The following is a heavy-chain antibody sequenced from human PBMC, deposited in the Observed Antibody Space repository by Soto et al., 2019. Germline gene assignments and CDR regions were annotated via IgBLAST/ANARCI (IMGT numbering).Heavy chain of an antibody. CDR2: IYYSGST. J-gene: IGHJ4*02. Sequence: SETLSLTCTVSGGSISSYYWSWIRQPPGKGLEWIGYIYYSGSTNYDPSLKSRVTISVDTSKNQFSLKLSSVTAADTAVYYCASLAGDHDYWGQGTLVTVSS. CDR1: GGSISSYY. CDR3: ASLAGDHDY. D-gene: IGHD2-21*02. V-gene: IGHV4-59*01.